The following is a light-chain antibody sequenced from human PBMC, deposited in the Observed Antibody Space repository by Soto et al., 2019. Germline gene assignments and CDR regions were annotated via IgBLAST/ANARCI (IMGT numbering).Light chain of an antibody. V-gene: IGKV3-11*01. CDR1: QSVSSY. CDR2: DAS. Sequence: IGLTQSAAALSLSPGERATLSCRASQSVSSYLLWYQQKPGQAPRLLIYDASNRASGTPARFSGSGSGTDFSLTISSLQPEDFATYYCQQLNSYLTFGQGTRLEN. J-gene: IGKJ5*01. CDR3: QQLNSYLT.